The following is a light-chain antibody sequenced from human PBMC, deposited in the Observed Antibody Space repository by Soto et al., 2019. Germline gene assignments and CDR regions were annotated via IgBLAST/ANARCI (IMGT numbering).Light chain of an antibody. CDR3: QHYNSYSEA. CDR1: QSISSW. J-gene: IGKJ1*01. CDR2: KAS. V-gene: IGKV1-5*03. Sequence: DIQMTQSPSTLSASVGDRVTITCRASQSISSWLAWYKKKXGKAPKXXIYKASGLESGVPSRFRGSGSGTDFTLTISSLKPDDFATYYCQHYNSYSEAFGQGTKVDIK.